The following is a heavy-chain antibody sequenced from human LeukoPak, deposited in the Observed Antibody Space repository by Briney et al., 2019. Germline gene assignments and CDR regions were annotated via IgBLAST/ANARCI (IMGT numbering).Heavy chain of an antibody. D-gene: IGHD3-3*01. V-gene: IGHV1-2*02. CDR3: ARDLGYDFWRGQRAHWFDP. CDR2: INPNSGGT. J-gene: IGHJ5*02. Sequence: ASVKVSCKASGYTFTGYYMHWVRQAPGQGLEWMGWINPNSGGTNYAQKFQGRVTMTRDTSISTAYMELSRLRSDDTAVYYCARDLGYDFWRGQRAHWFDPWGQGTLVTVSS. CDR1: GYTFTGYY.